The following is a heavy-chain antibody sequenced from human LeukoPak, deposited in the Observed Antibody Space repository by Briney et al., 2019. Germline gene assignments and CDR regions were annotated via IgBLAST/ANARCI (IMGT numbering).Heavy chain of an antibody. D-gene: IGHD3-10*01. J-gene: IGHJ4*02. CDR2: INAGNGNT. V-gene: IGHV1-3*01. Sequence: RASVTVSCKASGYTFTSYAMHWVRQAPGQRLEWMGWINAGNGNTKYSQKFQGRVTITRDTSASTAYMELSSLRSEDTAVYYCALWFGELTKWALFDYWGQGTLVTVSS. CDR3: ALWFGELTKWALFDY. CDR1: GYTFTSYA.